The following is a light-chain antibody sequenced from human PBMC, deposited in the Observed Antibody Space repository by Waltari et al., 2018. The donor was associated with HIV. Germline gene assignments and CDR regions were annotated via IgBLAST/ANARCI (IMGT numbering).Light chain of an antibody. CDR3: QSYDNSNHWV. Sequence: NFILTQPHSVSASPGKTVTISCTRDSGSIASNYVQWYQQRPGSAPTTVIYEDDERPSGVPGLFSGYIYSSSNSASLTISGLKTEDEADYYCQSYDNSNHWVFGGGTKMNVL. J-gene: IGLJ3*02. CDR1: SGSIASNY. V-gene: IGLV6-57*04. CDR2: EDD.